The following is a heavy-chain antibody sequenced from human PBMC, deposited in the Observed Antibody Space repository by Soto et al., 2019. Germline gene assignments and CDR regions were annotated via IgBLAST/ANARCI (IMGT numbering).Heavy chain of an antibody. D-gene: IGHD6-6*01. Sequence: PXGSLKLSCAASGFPFSDYYMSWIRQAPGKGLEWVSHITNSGSTKYYADSVKGRFTISRDNAKNSLFLQMNSLRAEDTAVYYCARTLAARFDYWGQGNPVTVSS. CDR3: ARTLAARFDY. CDR2: ITNSGSTK. V-gene: IGHV3-11*01. J-gene: IGHJ4*02. CDR1: GFPFSDYY.